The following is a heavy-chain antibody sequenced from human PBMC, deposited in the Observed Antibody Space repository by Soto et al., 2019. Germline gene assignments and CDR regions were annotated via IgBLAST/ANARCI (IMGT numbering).Heavy chain of an antibody. J-gene: IGHJ6*01. CDR3: ARDRVVVNYYYYYYAMDV. D-gene: IGHD2-15*01. V-gene: IGHV6-1*01. CDR1: GDSVSSNSAA. CDR2: TYYRSKWYN. Sequence: SHTLSLTCGISGDSVSSNSAAWNWIRQSPSRGLEWLGRTYYRSKWYNDYAVSVKSRITFNPDTYKNQFSLKLNSVTPAHTAVHYPARDRVVVNYYYYYYAMDVWGPGPTVTVSA.